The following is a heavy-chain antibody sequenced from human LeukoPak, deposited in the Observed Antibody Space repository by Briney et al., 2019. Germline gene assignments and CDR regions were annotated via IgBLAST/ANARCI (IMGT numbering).Heavy chain of an antibody. CDR2: ISSRSSSI. CDR3: AREPTVTTSGY. J-gene: IGHJ4*02. V-gene: IGHV3-21*01. Sequence: GGSLRLSCAASGFSFSSYGMNWVRQAPGKGLEWVSSISSRSSSIYYADTVKGRFTISRDDAKNSLHLQMNSLRAEDTAMYYCAREPTVTTSGYWGQGTLVTVSS. CDR1: GFSFSSYG. D-gene: IGHD4-17*01.